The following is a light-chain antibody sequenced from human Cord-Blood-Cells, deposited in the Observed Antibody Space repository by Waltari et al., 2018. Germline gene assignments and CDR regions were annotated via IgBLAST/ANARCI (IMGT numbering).Light chain of an antibody. CDR2: DVS. V-gene: IGLV2-14*03. Sequence: FALTQPASVSGSPGQSITISCTGTSSDVGGYNYVSWYQQHPGKAPKLMIYDVSNRPSGVSNRFSGSKSGNTASLTISGLQAEDEADYYCSSYTSSSTWVFGGGTKLTVL. CDR1: SSDVGGYNY. CDR3: SSYTSSSTWV. J-gene: IGLJ3*02.